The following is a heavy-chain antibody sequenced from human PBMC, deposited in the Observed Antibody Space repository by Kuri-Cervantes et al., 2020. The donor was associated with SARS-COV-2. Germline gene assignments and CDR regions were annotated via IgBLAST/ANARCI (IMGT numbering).Heavy chain of an antibody. CDR2: IIPIFGTA. CDR1: GGTFSSYA. J-gene: IGHJ4*02. D-gene: IGHD6-19*01. CDR3: ARDSLAVAGTLVD. Sequence: SVKVSCKASGGTFSSYAISWVRQAPGQGLEWMGGIIPIFGTANYAQKFQGRVTITADKSTSTAYMELSSLRSEDTAVYYCARDSLAVAGTLVDWGQGTLVTVSS. V-gene: IGHV1-69*06.